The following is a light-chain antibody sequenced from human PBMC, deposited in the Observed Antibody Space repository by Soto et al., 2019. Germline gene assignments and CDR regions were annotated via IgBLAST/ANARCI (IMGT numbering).Light chain of an antibody. Sequence: SYELTQPPSVSVSPGQTARITCSGDALPKQYAYWYQQKPGQAPVLVIYKDSERPSGIPERFSGSSSGTTVTLTISGVQAEDEADYYCQSADSSGNVFGGGTKLTVL. CDR3: QSADSSGNV. CDR1: ALPKQY. CDR2: KDS. V-gene: IGLV3-25*03. J-gene: IGLJ2*01.